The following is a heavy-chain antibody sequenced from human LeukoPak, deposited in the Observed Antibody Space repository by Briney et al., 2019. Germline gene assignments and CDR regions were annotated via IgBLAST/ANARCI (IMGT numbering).Heavy chain of an antibody. J-gene: IGHJ2*01. CDR1: GFTFSSYA. CDR3: ARDVSDYSSGWFDWYLDL. CDR2: ISYDGSNK. V-gene: IGHV3-30-3*01. Sequence: PGGSLRLSCAASGFTFSSYAMHWVRQAPGKGLEWMAVISYDGSNKYYADSVKGRFTISRDNSKNTLYLQMNSLRGEDTAVYYCARDVSDYSSGWFDWYLDLWGRGTLVTVSS. D-gene: IGHD6-19*01.